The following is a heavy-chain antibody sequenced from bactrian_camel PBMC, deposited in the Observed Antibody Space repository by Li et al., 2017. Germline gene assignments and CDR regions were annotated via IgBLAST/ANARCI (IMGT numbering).Heavy chain of an antibody. CDR1: GFRFSSHP. J-gene: IGHJ4*01. V-gene: IGHV3S40*01. Sequence: VQLVESGGGVVQPGDSLRLSCAAAIGFRFSSHPMSWVRQAPGKGFEWVSVIMGGGSTYYVDSVKGRFTISRDNAKNTLYLQLNSLKTEDTAMYYCAKPLSGTWSAYNDWGQGTQVTVS. D-gene: IGHD2*01. CDR2: IMGGGST. CDR3: AKPLSGTWSAYND.